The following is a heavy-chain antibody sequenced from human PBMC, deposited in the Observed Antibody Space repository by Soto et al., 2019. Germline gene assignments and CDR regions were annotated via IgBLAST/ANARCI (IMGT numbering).Heavy chain of an antibody. CDR2: IDPSDSYT. CDR1: GYSFTIYW. CDR3: ATRSSPVYYYGMDV. Sequence: GESLKISCKCSGYSFTIYWISWVLQMPVKGLEWMGRIDPSDSYTNYSPSFQGHVTISADKSISTAYLQWSSLKASDTAMYYCATRSSPVYYYGMDVWGQGTTVTVSS. J-gene: IGHJ6*02. V-gene: IGHV5-10-1*01. D-gene: IGHD4-4*01.